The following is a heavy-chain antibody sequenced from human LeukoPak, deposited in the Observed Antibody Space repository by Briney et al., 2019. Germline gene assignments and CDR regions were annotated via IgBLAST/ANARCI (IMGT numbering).Heavy chain of an antibody. Sequence: SGPTLVKPTQPLTLTCTFSGFSLSTSGVGVGWIRHPPEKALEWLALIYWDDDKRYSPSLKSRLTITKDTSKNQVVLTMTNMDPVDTATYYCAHYGVDEGEDNWFDPWGQGTLVTVSS. CDR2: IYWDDDK. CDR3: AHYGVDEGEDNWFDP. CDR1: GFSLSTSGVG. D-gene: IGHD4-17*01. J-gene: IGHJ5*02. V-gene: IGHV2-5*02.